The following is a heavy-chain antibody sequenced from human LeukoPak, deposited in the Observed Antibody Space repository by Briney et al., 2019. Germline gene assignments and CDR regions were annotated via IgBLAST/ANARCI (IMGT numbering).Heavy chain of an antibody. Sequence: PSETLSLTCTVSGGSINSYYWNWIRHPQGKGLEWIGDVYSSGSTNYSPSLKSRVTISVDTSRSQFSLKLNSVTAADTAVYYCARDTRDGYRDAFDIWGQGTVVSVSS. D-gene: IGHD5-24*01. J-gene: IGHJ3*02. CDR2: VYSSGST. CDR3: ARDTRDGYRDAFDI. CDR1: GGSINSYY. V-gene: IGHV4-59*01.